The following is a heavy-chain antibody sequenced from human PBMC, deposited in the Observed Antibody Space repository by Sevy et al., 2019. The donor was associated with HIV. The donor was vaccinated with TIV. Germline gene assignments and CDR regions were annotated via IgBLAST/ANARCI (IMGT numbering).Heavy chain of an antibody. D-gene: IGHD1-26*01. CDR3: ARGIVGATIYYFDY. Sequence: GGSLRLSCAASGFTFSSYAMHWVRQAPGKGLEWVAVISYDGSNKYYADSVKGLFTISRDNSKNTLYLQMNSLRAEDTAVYYCARGIVGATIYYFDYWGQGTLVTVSS. CDR1: GFTFSSYA. V-gene: IGHV3-30*04. CDR2: ISYDGSNK. J-gene: IGHJ4*02.